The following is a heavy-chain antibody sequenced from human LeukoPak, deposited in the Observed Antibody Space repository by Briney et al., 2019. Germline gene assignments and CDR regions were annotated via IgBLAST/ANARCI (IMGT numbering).Heavy chain of an antibody. CDR2: INTNTGNP. D-gene: IGHD5-18*01. CDR3: ALWIQLWSTPQETNWFDP. J-gene: IGHJ5*02. CDR1: GYTFTGYY. Sequence: ASVKVSCKASGYTFTGYYMHWVRQAPGQGLEWMGWINTNTGNPTYAQGFTGRFVFSLDTSVSTAYLQISSLKAGDTAVYYCALWIQLWSTPQETNWFDPWGQGTLVTVSS. V-gene: IGHV7-4-1*02.